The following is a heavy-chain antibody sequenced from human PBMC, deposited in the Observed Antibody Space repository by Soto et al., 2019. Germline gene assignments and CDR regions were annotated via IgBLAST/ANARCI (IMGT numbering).Heavy chain of an antibody. V-gene: IGHV4-30-4*01. Sequence: QVQLQESGPGLVKPSQTLSLTCTVSGASVRSGDYYWSWIRQPPGKGLEWIGYIYYDGSTYYNPSLKSRVTIAIDTSTNQFTLKLSSVSAAETAVYYCARDYNFDYGGQGILVTVST. CDR3: ARDYNFDY. D-gene: IGHD4-4*01. CDR1: GASVRSGDYY. J-gene: IGHJ4*02. CDR2: IYYDGST.